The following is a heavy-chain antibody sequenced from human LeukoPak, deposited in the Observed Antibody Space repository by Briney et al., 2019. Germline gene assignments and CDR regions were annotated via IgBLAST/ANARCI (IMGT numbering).Heavy chain of an antibody. D-gene: IGHD3-22*01. V-gene: IGHV3-74*01. Sequence: AGGSLRLSCAASGFTFSSYWMSWVRQAPGKGLVWVSRISDGGSTTTYADSVKGRFTISRDNARNTLYLQMNGLRAEDTAVYYCSRSAYYDGSGNYYDYWGRGTLVTVSS. CDR3: SRSAYYDGSGNYYDY. CDR1: GFTFSSYW. CDR2: ISDGGSTT. J-gene: IGHJ4*02.